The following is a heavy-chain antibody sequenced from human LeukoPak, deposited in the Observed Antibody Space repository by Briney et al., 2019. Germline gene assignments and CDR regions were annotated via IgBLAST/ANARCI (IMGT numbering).Heavy chain of an antibody. CDR2: IYPGDSDT. D-gene: IGHD3-3*01. CDR3: ARQSSWSGYYFDY. CDR1: GYSFTNYW. Sequence: GESLKISCKGSGYSFTNYWIGWVRQMPGKGLEWMGIIYPGDSDTRYSPSFQGQVTISADKSISTAYLQWSSLKASDTAMYYCARQSSWSGYYFDYWGQGTLVTVSS. V-gene: IGHV5-51*01. J-gene: IGHJ4*02.